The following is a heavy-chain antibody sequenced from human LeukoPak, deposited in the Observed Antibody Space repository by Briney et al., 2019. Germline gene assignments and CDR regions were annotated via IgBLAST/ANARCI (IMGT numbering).Heavy chain of an antibody. Sequence: SETLSLTCTVSGGSISSYYWSWIRQPPGKGLEWIGYIYYSGSTNYNPSLKSRVTISVDTSKNQFSLKLSSVTAADTAAYYCARATYCGGDCYSPFDYWGQGTLVTVSS. D-gene: IGHD2-21*02. CDR3: ARATYCGGDCYSPFDY. CDR1: GGSISSYY. J-gene: IGHJ4*02. V-gene: IGHV4-59*01. CDR2: IYYSGST.